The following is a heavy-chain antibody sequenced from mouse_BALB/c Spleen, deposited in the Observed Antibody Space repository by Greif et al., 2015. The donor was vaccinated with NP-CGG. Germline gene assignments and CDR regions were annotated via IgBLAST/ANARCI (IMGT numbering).Heavy chain of an antibody. Sequence: VKLMESGPGLVAPSQSLSITFTVSGFSLTSYGVHWVRQPPGKGLEWLVVIWSDGSTTYNSALKSRLSISKDNSKSQVFLKMNSLQTDDTAMYYCARSSYYYGSSLYAMDYWGQGTSVTVSS. CDR1: GFSLTSYG. D-gene: IGHD1-1*01. CDR3: ARSSYYYGSSLYAMDY. CDR2: IWSDGST. J-gene: IGHJ4*01. V-gene: IGHV2-6*02.